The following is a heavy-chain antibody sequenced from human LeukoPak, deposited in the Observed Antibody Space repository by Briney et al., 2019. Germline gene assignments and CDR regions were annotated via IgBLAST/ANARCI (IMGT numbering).Heavy chain of an antibody. CDR3: ARGSAAAGQVFDY. CDR1: GGSISSYY. Sequence: SETLSLTCTVSGGSISSYYWSWIRQPPGKGLEWIGYIYYSGSTNYNPSLKSRVTISVDTSKNQFSLKLSSVTAADTAVYYCARGSAAAGQVFDYWGQGTLVTVSS. V-gene: IGHV4-59*01. D-gene: IGHD6-13*01. CDR2: IYYSGST. J-gene: IGHJ4*02.